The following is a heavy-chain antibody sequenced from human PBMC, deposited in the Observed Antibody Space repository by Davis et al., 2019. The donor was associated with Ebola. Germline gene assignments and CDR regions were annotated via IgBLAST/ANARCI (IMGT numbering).Heavy chain of an antibody. CDR3: AREYTSFSSRYFNS. D-gene: IGHD2-2*02. CDR2: SNPYNGDT. CDR1: GYTFRNFV. Sequence: ASVKVSCKTSGYTFRNFVINWVRQAPGQGLEWMGYSNPYNGDTNYALKFQGRVTFTTDPSPTTAYMDLRSLRSDDTAIYYCAREYTSFSSRYFNSWGQGTRVTVSS. J-gene: IGHJ4*02. V-gene: IGHV1-18*01.